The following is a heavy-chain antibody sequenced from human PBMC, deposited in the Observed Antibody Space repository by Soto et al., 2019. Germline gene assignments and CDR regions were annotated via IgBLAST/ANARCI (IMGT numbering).Heavy chain of an antibody. CDR1: GGIFSTYA. Sequence: QVQLVQSGAEVKKPGSSVKVSCKASGGIFSTYAISWLRQAPGRGLEWMGGIIPIFGTPNYAQRFQGRATITADEYTSTAYMELSRLRSEDTAVYYCARDRDDYGSGNYYNRFDFWGQGTLVTVSS. V-gene: IGHV1-69*01. CDR3: ARDRDDYGSGNYYNRFDF. CDR2: IIPIFGTP. D-gene: IGHD3-10*01. J-gene: IGHJ4*02.